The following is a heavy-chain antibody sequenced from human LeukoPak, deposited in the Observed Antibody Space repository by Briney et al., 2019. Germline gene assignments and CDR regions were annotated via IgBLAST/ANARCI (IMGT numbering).Heavy chain of an antibody. CDR3: AREAKGCSGGSCYSSAGYFDY. CDR2: IYYSGST. D-gene: IGHD2-15*01. J-gene: IGHJ4*02. Sequence: NPSETLSLTCTVSGGSISSYYWSWIRQPPGKGLEWIGYIYYSGSTNYNPSLKSRVTISVDTSKNQFSLKLSSVTAADTAVYYCAREAKGCSGGSCYSSAGYFDYWGQGTLVTVSS. CDR1: GGSISSYY. V-gene: IGHV4-59*01.